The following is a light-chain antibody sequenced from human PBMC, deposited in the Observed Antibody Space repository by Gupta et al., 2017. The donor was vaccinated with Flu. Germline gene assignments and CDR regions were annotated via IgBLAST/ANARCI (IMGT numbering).Light chain of an antibody. CDR3: CSFSGSSTSLYV. V-gene: IGLV2-23*01. CDR1: SSDVGAYNL. J-gene: IGLJ1*01. Sequence: TISCSGTSSDVGAYNLVSWYQQRPGKAPKLMIYEGSKRPSGIAFRFSGSRSGNTASLTISGLQAEDEADYYCCSFSGSSTSLYVFGTGTKVTVL. CDR2: EGS.